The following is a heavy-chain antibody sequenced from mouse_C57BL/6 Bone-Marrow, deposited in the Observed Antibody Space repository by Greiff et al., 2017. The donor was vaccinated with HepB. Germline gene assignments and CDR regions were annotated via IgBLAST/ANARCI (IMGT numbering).Heavy chain of an antibody. CDR3: ASGLRLAWFAY. D-gene: IGHD3-2*02. V-gene: IGHV1-26*01. CDR1: GYTFTDYY. Sequence: EVQLQQSGPELVKPGASVKISCKASGYTFTDYYMNWVKQSHGKSLEWIGDINPNNGGTSYNQKFKGKATLTVDKSSSTAYMELRSLTSEDSAVYYCASGLRLAWFAYWGQGTLVTVSA. J-gene: IGHJ3*01. CDR2: INPNNGGT.